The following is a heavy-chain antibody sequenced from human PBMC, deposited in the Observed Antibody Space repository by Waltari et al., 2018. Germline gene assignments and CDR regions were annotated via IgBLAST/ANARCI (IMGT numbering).Heavy chain of an antibody. CDR3: GSLASTGYMDV. Sequence: QVQLVQSGAEVKKPGSSVKVSCKASGGTSSRYAISWVRQAPGQGLDWMGRFLHIFGTAEYAQKFQGRVTITADKSTSTTYMELNSLTSEDTAVYYCGSLASTGYMDVWGKGTAVSISS. CDR1: GGTSSRYA. D-gene: IGHD2-15*01. J-gene: IGHJ6*04. CDR2: FLHIFGTA. V-gene: IGHV1-69*13.